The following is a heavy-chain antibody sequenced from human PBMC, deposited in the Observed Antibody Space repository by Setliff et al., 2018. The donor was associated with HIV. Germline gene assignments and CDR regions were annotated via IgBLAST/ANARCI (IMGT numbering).Heavy chain of an antibody. J-gene: IGHJ5*02. CDR3: ARVNSRNWFDP. CDR2: IYYSGST. D-gene: IGHD6-13*01. Sequence: LSLTCTVSGGSISSHYWSWIRQPPGKGLEWIGYIYYSGSTNYNPSLKSRVTISVDKSKNQSSLKLSSVTAADTAVYYCARVNSRNWFDPWGQGTLVTVSS. CDR1: GGSISSHY. V-gene: IGHV4-59*11.